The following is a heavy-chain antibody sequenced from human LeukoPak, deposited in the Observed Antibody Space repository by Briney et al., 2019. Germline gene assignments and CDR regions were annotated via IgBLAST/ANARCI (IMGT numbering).Heavy chain of an antibody. CDR1: GGPISSYY. J-gene: IGHJ5*02. Sequence: SEPLSLTCTVSGGPISSYYGRWIRQPPGKSVEWIGYLFYSGSPNYNPPLRSRVTISVDTHKNHFSLNLSSVTAADTAVYYCARHGTGAQNSGSYDVGVGWFDPWGKGILVT. D-gene: IGHD1-26*01. V-gene: IGHV4-59*08. CDR3: ARHGTGAQNSGSYDVGVGWFDP. CDR2: LFYSGSP.